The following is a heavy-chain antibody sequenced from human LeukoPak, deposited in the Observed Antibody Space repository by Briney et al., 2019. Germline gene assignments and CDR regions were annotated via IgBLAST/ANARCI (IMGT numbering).Heavy chain of an antibody. J-gene: IGHJ4*02. Sequence: PGGSLRLSCAASGFTVSSNYMSWVRQAPGKGLEWVSVIYSGGSTYYADSVKGRFTISRDNSKNTLYLRMNSLRAEDTAVYYCARDSGSYRFDYWGQGTLATVSS. CDR1: GFTVSSNY. CDR3: ARDSGSYRFDY. CDR2: IYSGGST. V-gene: IGHV3-66*01. D-gene: IGHD1-26*01.